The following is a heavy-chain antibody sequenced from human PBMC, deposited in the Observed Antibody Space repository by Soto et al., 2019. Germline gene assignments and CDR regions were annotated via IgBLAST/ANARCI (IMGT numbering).Heavy chain of an antibody. J-gene: IGHJ3*02. CDR1: GFTFSDYY. CDR3: PRVIRQLGLQDAFDI. D-gene: IGHD6-13*01. CDR2: ISSSGSTI. Sequence: GGSLRLSCAASGFTFSDYYMSWIRQAPGKGLEWVSYISSSGSTIYYAGSVKGRFTISRDNAKNSLYLQMNSLRAEDTAVYYCPRVIRQLGLQDAFDIWGQGTMVTVSS. V-gene: IGHV3-11*01.